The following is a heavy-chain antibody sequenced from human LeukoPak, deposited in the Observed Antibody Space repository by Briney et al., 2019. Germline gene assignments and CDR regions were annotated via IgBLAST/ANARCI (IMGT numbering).Heavy chain of an antibody. CDR2: ITARADST. D-gene: IGHD2-8*02. J-gene: IGHJ3*02. V-gene: IGHV3-23*01. Sequence: GGSLRLSCAASGFTFSSYEMNWVRQAPGKGLEWVSGITARADSTYYADSVKGRVTISRDNSKNTLFLQLNSLRAEDAAVYYCAKTYMWSIDAFHMWGQGTMVTVSS. CDR3: AKTYMWSIDAFHM. CDR1: GFTFSSYE.